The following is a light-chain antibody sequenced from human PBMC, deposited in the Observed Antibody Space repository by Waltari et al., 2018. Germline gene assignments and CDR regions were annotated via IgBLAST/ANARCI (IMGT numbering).Light chain of an antibody. CDR2: SSS. CDR1: SSNIGRSS. V-gene: IGLV1-44*01. CDR3: AAWDDSLTLVV. Sequence: QSVLTQPPSASGPHGQRVTSSCSGPSSNIGRSSVNWYQQLPGMAPKPLIYSSSQRPSGVPDRFSASKSGTSATLAISGPQSEDEDDYYCAAWDDSLTLVVFGGGTKLTVL. J-gene: IGLJ2*01.